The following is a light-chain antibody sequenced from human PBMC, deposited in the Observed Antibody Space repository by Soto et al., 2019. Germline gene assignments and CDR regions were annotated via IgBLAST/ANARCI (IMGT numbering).Light chain of an antibody. Sequence: IVLTQSPGTLSLSPGERATLSCRASQSVNNNFLAWYQQKPGQAPRLLIYGASSRATGIPDRFSGSGSGTDFTLTISRLEPEDFAVYFCQQYSSSPRTFGGGTKVEIK. CDR1: QSVNNNF. V-gene: IGKV3-20*01. CDR3: QQYSSSPRT. CDR2: GAS. J-gene: IGKJ4*01.